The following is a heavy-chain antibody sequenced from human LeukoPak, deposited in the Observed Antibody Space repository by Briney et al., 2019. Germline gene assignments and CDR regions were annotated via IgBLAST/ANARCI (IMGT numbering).Heavy chain of an antibody. V-gene: IGHV3-23*01. CDR3: AKRGVVIRVILVGFHKEAYYFDS. D-gene: IGHD3-22*01. Sequence: GALTLSCAVSGITLSNYGMSWVRQAPGKGLEWVAGISGSGGSTNYADSVKGRFTICRDNPTSPLFLQMKSLRAEDTAVYFCAKRGVVIRVILVGFHKEAYYFDSWGQGALVTVSS. CDR1: GITLSNYG. CDR2: ISGSGGST. J-gene: IGHJ4*02.